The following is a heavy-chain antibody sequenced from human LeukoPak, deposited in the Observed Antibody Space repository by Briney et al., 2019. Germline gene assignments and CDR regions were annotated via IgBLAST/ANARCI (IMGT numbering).Heavy chain of an antibody. J-gene: IGHJ4*02. D-gene: IGHD3-16*01. Sequence: GGSLRLSCTASGFTFRNYAMSWVRQAPGKGLEWVSSISGSGGSTYFADSVKGRFTFSRDNSQNTLFLQMNSLRAEATAVYYCAQDHTTNNLGDDYWGQGTLVTVSS. CDR1: GFTFRNYA. CDR3: AQDHTTNNLGDDY. V-gene: IGHV3-23*01. CDR2: ISGSGGST.